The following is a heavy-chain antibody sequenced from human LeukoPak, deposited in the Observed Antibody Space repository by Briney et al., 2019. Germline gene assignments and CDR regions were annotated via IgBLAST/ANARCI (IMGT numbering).Heavy chain of an antibody. Sequence: PSETLSLTCTVSGGSISSSSYYWGWIRQPPGKGLEWIGSIYYSGSTYYNPSLKSRVTISVDTSKNQFSLKLSSVTAADTAVYYCARRSTYGYDSWGQGNLVTVSS. D-gene: IGHD5-18*01. CDR3: ARRSTYGYDS. CDR2: IYYSGST. J-gene: IGHJ4*02. V-gene: IGHV4-39*01. CDR1: GGSISSSSYY.